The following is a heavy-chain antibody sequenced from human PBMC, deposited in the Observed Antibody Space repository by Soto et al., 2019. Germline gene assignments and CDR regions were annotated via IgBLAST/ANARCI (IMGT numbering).Heavy chain of an antibody. V-gene: IGHV1-2*02. CDR3: APCITGATRCWFDP. Sequence: RASVKVSCKASGYTFTGYYMHWVRQAPGQGLEWMGWINPNSGGTNYAQKFQGRVTMTRDTSISTAYMELSRLRSDDTAVYYCAPCITGATRCWFDPWGQGTLVTVSS. CDR2: INPNSGGT. D-gene: IGHD1-7*01. CDR1: GYTFTGYY. J-gene: IGHJ5*02.